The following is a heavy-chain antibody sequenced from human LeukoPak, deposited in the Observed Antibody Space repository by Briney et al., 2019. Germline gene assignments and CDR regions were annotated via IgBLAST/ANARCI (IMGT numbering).Heavy chain of an antibody. Sequence: SETLSLTCTVSGGSISSGSYYWSWIRQPAGKGLEWIGRIYSSGSTNYNPSLKSRVTISLDTSKNQFSLKLSSVTAADTAVYYCARVNSSSWYVVYYYYYMDVCGKGTTVTVSS. CDR1: GGSISSGSYY. CDR3: ARVNSSSWYVVYYYYYMDV. J-gene: IGHJ6*03. V-gene: IGHV4-61*02. CDR2: IYSSGST. D-gene: IGHD6-13*01.